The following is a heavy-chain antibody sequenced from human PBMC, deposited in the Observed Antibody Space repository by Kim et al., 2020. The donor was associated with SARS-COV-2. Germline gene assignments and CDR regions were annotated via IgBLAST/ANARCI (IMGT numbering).Heavy chain of an antibody. D-gene: IGHD2-2*01. V-gene: IGHV4-31*03. Sequence: SETLSLTCSVSGGSIRSGGKFWTWIRQHPAKGLEWIGYISYSGNSHYSPSLRSRVSISLQTSENQFSLELTSVTAAATAVYYCARCQPLASWGQGIPVTV. J-gene: IGHJ4*02. CDR1: GGSIRSGGKF. CDR2: ISYSGNS. CDR3: ARCQPLAS.